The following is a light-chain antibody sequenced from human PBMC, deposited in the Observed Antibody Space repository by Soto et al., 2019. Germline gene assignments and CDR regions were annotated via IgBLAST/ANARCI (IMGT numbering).Light chain of an antibody. CDR3: HQRQSWPRP. J-gene: IGKJ1*01. CDR2: YTS. V-gene: IGKV3-11*01. Sequence: EIVLTPSPASLSSSPGETATLSCRASQYVGTRLAWYQHKPGQAPRLLIYYTSNRTTGIPARVSGSGSGTDFTLTISSLAPEDFAIYYCHQRQSWPRPFCQGAKVEIK. CDR1: QYVGTR.